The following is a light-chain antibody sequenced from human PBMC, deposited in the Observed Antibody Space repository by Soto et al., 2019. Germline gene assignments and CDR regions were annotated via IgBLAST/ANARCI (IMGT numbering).Light chain of an antibody. V-gene: IGKV1-39*01. CDR2: GAS. J-gene: IGKJ1*01. Sequence: DIHMTQSPFSLSASVGDRVTITCRASEFIDTFLNWYQHKPGKAPKLLIYGASSLHGGVPSRFSSSGSGTEFTLTINSLQPEDFAIYYCQQSFRTPETFGQGT. CDR3: QQSFRTPET. CDR1: EFIDTF.